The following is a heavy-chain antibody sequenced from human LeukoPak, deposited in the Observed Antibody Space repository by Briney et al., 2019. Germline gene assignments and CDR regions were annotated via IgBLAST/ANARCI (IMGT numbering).Heavy chain of an antibody. CDR1: GFTFSSYG. Sequence: GGSLRLSCAASGFTFSSYGMNWVRQAPGKGLEWVSAIGGSGGSTYYADSVKGRFTISRDNSKNTLYLQMNSLRAEDTTVYYCAKTYYNILTGPLDCWGQGTLVTVSS. D-gene: IGHD3-9*01. J-gene: IGHJ4*02. CDR3: AKTYYNILTGPLDC. CDR2: IGGSGGST. V-gene: IGHV3-23*01.